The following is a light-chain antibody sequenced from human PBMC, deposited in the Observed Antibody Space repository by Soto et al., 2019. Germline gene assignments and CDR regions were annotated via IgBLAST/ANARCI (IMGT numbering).Light chain of an antibody. CDR3: SSYTSINTRV. CDR2: DVS. V-gene: IGLV2-14*01. J-gene: IGLJ1*01. Sequence: QSVLTFPASFPGTPEHTITISRTLTTRDIGGYNYVSWYQQHPGKAPKLMIYDVSNRPSGVSYRFSGSKSGNTASLTISGLQAEDVADYYCSSYTSINTRVFGTGTEVTVL. CDR1: TRDIGGYNY.